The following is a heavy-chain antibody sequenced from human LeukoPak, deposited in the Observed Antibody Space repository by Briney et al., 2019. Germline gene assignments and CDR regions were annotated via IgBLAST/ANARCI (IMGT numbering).Heavy chain of an antibody. CDR2: ISSSSSYI. J-gene: IGHJ4*02. Sequence: PGGSLRLSCAASGFTFSSYSMNWVRQAPGKGLEWVSSISSSSSYIYYADSVKGRFTISRDNAKNLLYLEMNSLRAEDTAVYYCVRESIRGTRDFDYWGQGTLVTVSS. CDR1: GFTFSSYS. V-gene: IGHV3-21*06. D-gene: IGHD2-21*01. CDR3: VRESIRGTRDFDY.